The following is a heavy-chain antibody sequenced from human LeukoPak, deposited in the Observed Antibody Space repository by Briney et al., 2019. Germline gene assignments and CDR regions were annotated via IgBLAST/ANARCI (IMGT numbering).Heavy chain of an antibody. D-gene: IGHD6-19*01. CDR3: ARVSGYSSPFDY. CDR2: IKQDGSEK. V-gene: IGHV3-7*01. J-gene: IGHJ4*02. Sequence: QAPGKGLEWVANIKQDGSEKYYVDSVKGRFTISRDNAKNSLYLQMNSLRAEDTAVYYCARVSGYSSPFDYWGQGTLVTVSS.